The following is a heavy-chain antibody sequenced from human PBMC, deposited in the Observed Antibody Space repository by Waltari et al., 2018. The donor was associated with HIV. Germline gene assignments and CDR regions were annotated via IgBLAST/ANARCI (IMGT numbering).Heavy chain of an antibody. J-gene: IGHJ3*02. CDR3: SRMNEVAVAGTGFDAFDI. CDR2: IIPIFGTS. CDR1: GGTFSSYA. V-gene: IGHV1-69*01. Sequence: QVQLVQSGAEVKKPGSSVKVSCKASGGTFSSYAIRWVRQAPGQGLEWLGGIIPIFGTSIYAQNFQGRVTITAYESTSTAYMELSSLRSEDTAVYYCSRMNEVAVAGTGFDAFDIWGQGTKVTVSS. D-gene: IGHD6-19*01.